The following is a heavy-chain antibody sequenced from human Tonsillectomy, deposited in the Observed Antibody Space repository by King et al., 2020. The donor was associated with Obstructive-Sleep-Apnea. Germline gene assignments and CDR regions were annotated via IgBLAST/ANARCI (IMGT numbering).Heavy chain of an antibody. CDR3: ARAPPDSYGYFDYFDY. Sequence: QLQESGPGLVKPSETLSLTCTVSGGSISPYYWSWIRQPPGKGLEWIGYIYYSGSTNCNPSLKSRVTISVDMSKNQFSLKLSSVTAADTGVYYCARAPPDSYGYFDYFDYWGQGTLVTVSS. V-gene: IGHV4-59*01. D-gene: IGHD5-18*01. CDR1: GGSISPYY. J-gene: IGHJ4*02. CDR2: IYYSGST.